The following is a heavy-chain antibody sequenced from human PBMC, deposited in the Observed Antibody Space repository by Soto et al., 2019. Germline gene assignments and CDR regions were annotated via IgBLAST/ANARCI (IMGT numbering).Heavy chain of an antibody. Sequence: WETLSLTCAGYGGSFSGYYWSWIRQPPGKGLEWIGEINHSGSTNYNPSLKSRVTISVDTSKNQFSLKLSSVTAADTAVYYCARGNRNQVISSSWTSRTKYYDYGMDVWGQGTTVTVSS. CDR1: GGSFSGYY. CDR3: ARGNRNQVISSSWTSRTKYYDYGMDV. V-gene: IGHV4-34*01. D-gene: IGHD6-13*01. CDR2: INHSGST. J-gene: IGHJ6*02.